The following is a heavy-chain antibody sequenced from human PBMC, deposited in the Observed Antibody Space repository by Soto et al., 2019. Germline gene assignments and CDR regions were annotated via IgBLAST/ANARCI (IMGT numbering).Heavy chain of an antibody. D-gene: IGHD2-8*01. CDR1: WYSFTSYW. Sequence: PGESLKISCKGSWYSFTSYWIGWVRQGPGKGLEWMGIIYPGDSDTRYSPSFQGQVTISADKSISTAYLQWSSLKASDTAMYYCAIHPPGVTDAFDIWRQGILDTVSS. V-gene: IGHV5-51*01. J-gene: IGHJ3*02. CDR2: IYPGDSDT. CDR3: AIHPPGVTDAFDI.